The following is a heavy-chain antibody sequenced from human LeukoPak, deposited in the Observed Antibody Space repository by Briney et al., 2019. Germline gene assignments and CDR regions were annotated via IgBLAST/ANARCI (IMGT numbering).Heavy chain of an antibody. V-gene: IGHV1-46*01. CDR2: INPSGGST. D-gene: IGHD3-16*01. CDR3: ARLGAGLGFFDY. J-gene: IGHJ4*02. Sequence: ASESVSCKAAGYTFTNFYMHWVRQAPGQGLEWMGMINPSGGSTNYAQKFQGRVTMTRDTSTSTVYMELSSLRSEDTAVYYCARLGAGLGFFDYWGQGTLVTV. CDR1: GYTFTNFY.